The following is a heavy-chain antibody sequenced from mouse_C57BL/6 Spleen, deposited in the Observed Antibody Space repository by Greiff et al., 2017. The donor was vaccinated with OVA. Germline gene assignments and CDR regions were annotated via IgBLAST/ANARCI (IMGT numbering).Heavy chain of an antibody. CDR1: GFNIKDYY. CDR2: IDPEDGET. V-gene: IGHV14-2*01. D-gene: IGHD1-1*01. CDR3: ARGDYYGSSPYYFDY. Sequence: EVQRVESGAELVKPGASVKLSCTASGFNIKDYYMHWVKQRTEQGLEWIGRIDPEDGETKYAPKFQGKATITADTSSNTAYLQLSSLTSEDTAVYYCARGDYYGSSPYYFDYWGQGTTLTVSS. J-gene: IGHJ2*01.